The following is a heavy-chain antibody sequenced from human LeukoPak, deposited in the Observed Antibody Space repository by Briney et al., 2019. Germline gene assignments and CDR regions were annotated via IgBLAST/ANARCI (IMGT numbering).Heavy chain of an antibody. CDR2: ISTSSSYI. Sequence: GGSLRLSCAASGFIFSSYGMNWVRQAPGKGLEWVSSISTSSSYIYYADSVRGRFTISRDNARNSLYLEMNSLRAEDTAVYYCARAQLLTDAFDIWGQGTMVTVSS. CDR3: ARAQLLTDAFDI. J-gene: IGHJ3*02. CDR1: GFIFSSYG. D-gene: IGHD2-2*01. V-gene: IGHV3-21*01.